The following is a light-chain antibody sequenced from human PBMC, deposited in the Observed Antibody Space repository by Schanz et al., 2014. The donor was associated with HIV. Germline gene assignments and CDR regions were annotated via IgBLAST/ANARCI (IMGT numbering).Light chain of an antibody. V-gene: IGLV2-14*03. J-gene: IGLJ2*01. CDR2: DVS. CDR1: SSDIGTSNY. Sequence: QSALTQPASVSGSPGQSITISCTGTSSDIGTSNYVSWYQQHPGKAPKLIIYDVSNRPSGVSNRFSGSKSGNSASLTISGLQAEDEADYYCSSFTYTSTPVVFGGGTKLTVL. CDR3: SSFTYTSTPVV.